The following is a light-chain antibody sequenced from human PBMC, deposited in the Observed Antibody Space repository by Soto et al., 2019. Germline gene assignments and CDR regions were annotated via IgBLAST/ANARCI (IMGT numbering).Light chain of an antibody. Sequence: EIVLTQSPATLSLSTGERATLSCRASQSVSSYLAWSQQKPGQAPRLLIYDASNRATGIPARFSGSGSGTDFTLTISSLEPEDFAVYYCQQRSNWPFTFGPGNKVDIK. CDR2: DAS. J-gene: IGKJ3*01. CDR1: QSVSSY. V-gene: IGKV3-11*01. CDR3: QQRSNWPFT.